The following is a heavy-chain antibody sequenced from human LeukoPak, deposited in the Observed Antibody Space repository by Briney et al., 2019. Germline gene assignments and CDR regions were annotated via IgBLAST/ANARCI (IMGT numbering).Heavy chain of an antibody. CDR3: ARGGHYDILTGYEAFDI. D-gene: IGHD3-9*01. Sequence: SETLSLTCTVSGGSISSGDYYWSWIRQLPGKGLEWIGYIYYSGSTYYNPSLKSRVTISVDTSKNQFSLKLSSVTAADTAVYYCARGGHYDILTGYEAFDIWGQGTMVTVSS. J-gene: IGHJ3*02. CDR1: GGSISSGDYY. CDR2: IYYSGST. V-gene: IGHV4-30-4*01.